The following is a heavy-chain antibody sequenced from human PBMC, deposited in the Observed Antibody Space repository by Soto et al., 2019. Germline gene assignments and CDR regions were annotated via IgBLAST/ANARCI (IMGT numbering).Heavy chain of an antibody. V-gene: IGHV1-3*01. CDR2: INAGNGNT. CDR1: GYTFTSYA. CDR3: ARTSSSWYFFDY. D-gene: IGHD6-13*01. Sequence: ASVKVSCKASGYTFTSYAMHWVRQAPGQRLEWMGWINAGNGNTKYSQKFQGRVTITRDTSASTAYMELSSLRSEDTAVYYCARTSSSWYFFDYWGQGTLVTVSS. J-gene: IGHJ4*02.